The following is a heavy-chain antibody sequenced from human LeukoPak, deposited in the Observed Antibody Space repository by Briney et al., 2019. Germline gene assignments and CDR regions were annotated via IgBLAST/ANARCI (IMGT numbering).Heavy chain of an antibody. J-gene: IGHJ3*02. CDR3: AKVLNYYDSSGYPIRGGDAFDI. D-gene: IGHD3-22*01. CDR1: GFTFDDYA. V-gene: IGHV3-9*01. Sequence: GGSLRLSCAASGFTFDDYAMHWVRQAPGKGLEWVSGISWNSGSIGYADSVKGRFSISRDNAKNSLYLQMNSLRAEDTALYYCAKVLNYYDSSGYPIRGGDAFDIWGQGTMVTVSS. CDR2: ISWNSGSI.